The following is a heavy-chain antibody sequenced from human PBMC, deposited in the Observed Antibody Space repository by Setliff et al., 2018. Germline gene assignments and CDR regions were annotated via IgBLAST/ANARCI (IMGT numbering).Heavy chain of an antibody. CDR1: GGPISSNEYY. CDR2: MYFGGTT. CDR3: ARHAITQSLVADF. J-gene: IGHJ4*02. Sequence: SETLSLTCTVSGGPISSNEYYWGRIRQSPERGLEWIASMYFGGTTQYNPSLKSRVTISVDTSKNRFTLNLRSVTAADTAVYYCARHAITQSLVADFWGQGILVTVSS. V-gene: IGHV4-39*01. D-gene: IGHD2-8*02.